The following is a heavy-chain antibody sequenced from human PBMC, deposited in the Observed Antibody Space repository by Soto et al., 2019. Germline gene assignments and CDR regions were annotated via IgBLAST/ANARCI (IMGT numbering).Heavy chain of an antibody. V-gene: IGHV3-74*01. J-gene: IGHJ5*02. CDR3: ARVVSIGWFDP. CDR2: LNSDGSRT. CDR1: GLTFTTYW. Sequence: EVQLVESGGGLVQPGGSLRLSCVASGLTFTTYWMHWVRQAPGKGLMWVSRLNSDGSRTSYADSVRGRFTISRDNAKNTLQLEMKSLRADDTAVYYCARVVSIGWFDPWGQGTQVTVSS.